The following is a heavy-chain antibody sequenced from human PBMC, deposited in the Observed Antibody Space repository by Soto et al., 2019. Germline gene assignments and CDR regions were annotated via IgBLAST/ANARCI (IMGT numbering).Heavy chain of an antibody. D-gene: IGHD5-18*01. Sequence: GGSLRLSCAASGFTFSNSWMSWVRQAPGKGLEWVANINRDGSEIHYLDFVKGRFTISRDNVENSLYLQMNSLRGEDTAVYFCARDRGYSCFDYWGLGTLVTVSS. V-gene: IGHV3-7*01. J-gene: IGHJ4*02. CDR1: GFTFSNSW. CDR3: ARDRGYSCFDY. CDR2: INRDGSEI.